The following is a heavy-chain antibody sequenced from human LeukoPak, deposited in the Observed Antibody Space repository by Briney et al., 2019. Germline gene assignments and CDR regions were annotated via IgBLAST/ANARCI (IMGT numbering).Heavy chain of an antibody. CDR2: IRYDGSNK. CDR1: GFIYSTYW. D-gene: IGHD3-3*01. CDR3: AKAFTQSTIFGVGINN. Sequence: GGSLRLXCAASGFIYSTYWMSWVRRAPGKGLEWVAFIRYDGSNKYYADSVKGRFTISRDNSKNSLYLQMNNLRTEDTALYYCAKAFTQSTIFGVGINNWGQGTLVTVSS. V-gene: IGHV3-30*02. J-gene: IGHJ4*02.